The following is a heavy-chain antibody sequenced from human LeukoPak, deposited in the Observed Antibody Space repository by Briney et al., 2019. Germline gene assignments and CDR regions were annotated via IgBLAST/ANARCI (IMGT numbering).Heavy chain of an antibody. D-gene: IGHD3-10*01. CDR3: ARTHKGLWFGGVPRYFDY. J-gene: IGHJ4*02. CDR2: ISSSSSYI. CDR1: GFTFSSYS. Sequence: KAGGSLRLSCAASGFTFSSYSMNWVRQAPGKGLEWVSSISSSSSYIYYADSVKGRFTISRDNAKNSLYLQMNSLRAEDTAVYYCARTHKGLWFGGVPRYFDYWGQGTLVTVSS. V-gene: IGHV3-21*01.